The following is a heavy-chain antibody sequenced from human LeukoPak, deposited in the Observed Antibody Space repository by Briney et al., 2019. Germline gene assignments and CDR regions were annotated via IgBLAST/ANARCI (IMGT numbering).Heavy chain of an antibody. CDR3: AREKAGGYDSRRPFDI. J-gene: IGHJ3*02. V-gene: IGHV4-30-4*01. CDR1: GGSLSSGDYY. Sequence: SETLSLTCTVSGGSLSSGDYYWSWSRQPPGKGLEWIGYIYYSGSTYYNPSLKSRVTISVDTSKNQFSLKLSSVTAADTAVYYCAREKAGGYDSRRPFDIWGQGTMVTVSS. D-gene: IGHD3-22*01. CDR2: IYYSGST.